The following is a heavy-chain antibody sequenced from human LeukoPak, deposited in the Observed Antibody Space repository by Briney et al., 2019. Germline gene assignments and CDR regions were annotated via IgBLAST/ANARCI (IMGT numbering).Heavy chain of an antibody. CDR3: ARESRARSVWFDP. CDR2: INPNSGGT. J-gene: IGHJ5*02. V-gene: IGHV1-2*02. CDR1: GYTFTGYY. D-gene: IGHD3-10*01. Sequence: ASVKVSCTASGYTFTGYYMHWVRQAPGQGLEWMGWINPNSGGTNYAQKFQGRVTMTRDTSISTAYMELSRLRSDDTAVYYCARESRARSVWFDPWGQGTLVTVSS.